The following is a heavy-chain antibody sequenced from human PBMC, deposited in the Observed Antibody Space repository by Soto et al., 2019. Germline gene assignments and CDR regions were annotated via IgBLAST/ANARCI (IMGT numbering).Heavy chain of an antibody. CDR3: ARAGGSGWYEGDY. V-gene: IGHV4-4*02. CDR2: IYHSGST. D-gene: IGHD6-19*01. CDR1: GGSISSSNW. Sequence: SETLSLTCAVSGGSISSSNWWSWVRQPPGKGLEWIGEIYHSGSTNYNPSLKSRVTISVDKSKNQFSLKLSSVTAADTAVYYCARAGGSGWYEGDYWGQGTLVTVSS. J-gene: IGHJ4*02.